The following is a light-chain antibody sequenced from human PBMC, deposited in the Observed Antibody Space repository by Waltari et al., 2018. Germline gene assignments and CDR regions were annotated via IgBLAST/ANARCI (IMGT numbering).Light chain of an antibody. V-gene: IGLV3-19*01. CDR1: SLRRDY. CDR2: DKN. Sequence: TQDPAVSVALGQTVSLTCQGDSLRRDYASWYQQRPGQAPSLVMYDKNSRPSGVPDRFSASSSDNTASLTITGAQAEDEAYYYCHSRDASGVGGAFGGGTKLTVL. CDR3: HSRDASGVGGA. J-gene: IGLJ2*01.